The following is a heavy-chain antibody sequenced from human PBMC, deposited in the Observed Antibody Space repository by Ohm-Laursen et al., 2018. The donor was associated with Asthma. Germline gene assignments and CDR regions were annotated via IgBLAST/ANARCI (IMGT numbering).Heavy chain of an antibody. Sequence: SLRLSCAASGFTFSSYAMHWVRQVPGKGLEYVSAISSNGGSTYYADSVKGRFTISRDNSKNTLYLQMSSLRAEDTAVYYCVKTRYSGTDSRPYWGQGTLVTVSS. D-gene: IGHD1-26*01. CDR1: GFTFSSYA. CDR3: VKTRYSGTDSRPY. J-gene: IGHJ4*02. CDR2: ISSNGGST. V-gene: IGHV3-64D*08.